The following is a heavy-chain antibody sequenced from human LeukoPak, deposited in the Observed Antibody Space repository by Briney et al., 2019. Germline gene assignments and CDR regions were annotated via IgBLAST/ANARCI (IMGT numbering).Heavy chain of an antibody. CDR1: GFTFSSNW. J-gene: IGHJ5*02. D-gene: IGHD5-18*01. Sequence: GGSLRLSCAASGFTFSSNWMHWVRQAPGKGLEWVANIREERGQEYYVDSVKGRFTISKNSAKNSLYLQMNTLRVEDTAMYYCASLDTAKQPLANHWGQGTLVTVSS. CDR2: IREERGQE. V-gene: IGHV3-7*03. CDR3: ASLDTAKQPLANH.